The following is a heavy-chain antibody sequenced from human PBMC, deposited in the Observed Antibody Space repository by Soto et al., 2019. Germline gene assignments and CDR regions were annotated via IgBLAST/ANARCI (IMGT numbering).Heavy chain of an antibody. J-gene: IGHJ5*02. CDR1: GGSISSGDYY. V-gene: IGHV4-30-4*01. CDR2: IYYSGST. CDR3: ARGMVGLPGNWFDP. D-gene: IGHD1-26*01. Sequence: PSETLSLTCTVSGGSISSGDYYWSWIRQPPGKGLEWIGYIYYSGSTYYNPSLKSRVTISVDTSKNQFSLKLSSVTAADTAVYYCARGMVGLPGNWFDPWGQGTLVTVS.